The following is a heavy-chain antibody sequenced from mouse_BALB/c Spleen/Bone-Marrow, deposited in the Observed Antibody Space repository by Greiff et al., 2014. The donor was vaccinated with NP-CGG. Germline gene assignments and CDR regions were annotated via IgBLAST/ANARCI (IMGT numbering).Heavy chain of an antibody. CDR3: ARSGSSSGYFDY. J-gene: IGHJ2*01. V-gene: IGHV5-17*02. D-gene: IGHD1-1*01. Sequence: EVKLMESGGGLVQPGGSRKLSCAASGFTFSSFGMHWVRQAPEKGLEWVAYISSGSSTIYYADTVMGRFTISRDNPKNTLFLQMTSLRSEDTARYYCARSGSSSGYFDYWGQGTTLTVSS. CDR2: ISSGSSTI. CDR1: GFTFSSFG.